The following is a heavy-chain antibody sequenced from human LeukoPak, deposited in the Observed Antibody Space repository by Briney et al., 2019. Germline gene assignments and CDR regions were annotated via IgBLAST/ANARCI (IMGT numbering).Heavy chain of an antibody. Sequence: ASVKVSCKASGYTFTGYYMHWVRQAPGQGLERMGWINPNSGGTNYAQKFQGRVTMTRDTSISTAYMELSRLRSDDTAVYYCARVRRYCSSTSCTGYNWFDPWGQGTLVTVSS. D-gene: IGHD2-2*01. J-gene: IGHJ5*02. CDR3: ARVRRYCSSTSCTGYNWFDP. V-gene: IGHV1-2*02. CDR1: GYTFTGYY. CDR2: INPNSGGT.